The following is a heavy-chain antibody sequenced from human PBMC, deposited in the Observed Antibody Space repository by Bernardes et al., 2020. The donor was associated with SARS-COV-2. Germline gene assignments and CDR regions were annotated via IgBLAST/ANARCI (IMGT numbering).Heavy chain of an antibody. CDR3: NNIRGRYSSSSGGFYYYGMDF. CDR1: GFTFSNAW. Sequence: GGSLRLSCAASGFTFSNAWMSWVRQAPGKGLEWVGRIKSKTDGGTTDYAAPVKGRFTISRDDSKNTLYLQMNSLKTEDTAVYYCNNIRGRYSSSSGGFYYYGMDFWGQGTTVTVSS. J-gene: IGHJ6*02. V-gene: IGHV3-15*01. CDR2: IKSKTDGGTT. D-gene: IGHD6-6*01.